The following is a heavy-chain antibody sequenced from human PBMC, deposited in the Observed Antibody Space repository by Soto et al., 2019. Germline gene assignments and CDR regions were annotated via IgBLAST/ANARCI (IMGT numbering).Heavy chain of an antibody. Sequence: GASAKVSCKASGYTFTSYYMHWVRQAPGQGLEWMGIINPSGGSTSYAQKFQGRVTMTRDTSTSTVYMELSSLRSEDTAVYYCARGLSLFDYDSSGYSPDYWGQGTLVTVSS. CDR2: INPSGGST. CDR3: ARGLSLFDYDSSGYSPDY. V-gene: IGHV1-46*01. D-gene: IGHD3-22*01. J-gene: IGHJ4*02. CDR1: GYTFTSYY.